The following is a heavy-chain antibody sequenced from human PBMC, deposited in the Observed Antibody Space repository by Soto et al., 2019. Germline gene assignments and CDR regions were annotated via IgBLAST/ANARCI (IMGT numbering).Heavy chain of an antibody. CDR2: INESGST. V-gene: IGHV4-34*01. CDR1: GQSFSGHS. J-gene: IGHJ4*02. CDR3: ARGSGIVALPGELEDVNYDY. D-gene: IGHD1-1*01. Sequence: QVQLQQWGAGLVKPSETLSHSCAVYGQSFSGHSWAWIRQRPGKGLEWIGEINESGSTYYNPSIKSRVTISTDTSKNQFSLNLSSVSAADTAAYFCARGSGIVALPGELEDVNYDYWGQGTLVNVSS.